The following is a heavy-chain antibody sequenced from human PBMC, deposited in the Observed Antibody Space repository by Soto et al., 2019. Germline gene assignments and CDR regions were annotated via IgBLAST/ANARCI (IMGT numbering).Heavy chain of an antibody. CDR1: GYSFTSYW. Sequence: GESLKISCKGSGYSFTSYWIGWVRQMPGKGLEWMGVIYPGDSDTRYSPSFQGQVTISADKSISTAYLQWSSLKASDTAMYYCARPPYYFDSSVYFLGGFDYWAREPWSPSPQ. CDR3: ARPPYYFDSSVYFLGGFDY. V-gene: IGHV5-51*01. CDR2: IYPGDSDT. D-gene: IGHD3-22*01. J-gene: IGHJ4*02.